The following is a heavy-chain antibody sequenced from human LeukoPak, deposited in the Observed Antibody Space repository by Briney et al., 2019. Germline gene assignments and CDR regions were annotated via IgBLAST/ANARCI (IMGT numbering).Heavy chain of an antibody. CDR3: ASIPVTTYYFDY. J-gene: IGHJ4*02. V-gene: IGHV4-39*01. CDR1: GGSISSSSYY. D-gene: IGHD4-17*01. Sequence: PSETLSLTCTVSGGSISSSSYYWGWIRQPPGKGLEWIGSIYYSGSTYYNPSLKSRVTISVDTSRNQFSLKLSSVTAADTAVYYCASIPVTTYYFDYWGQGTLVTVSS. CDR2: IYYSGST.